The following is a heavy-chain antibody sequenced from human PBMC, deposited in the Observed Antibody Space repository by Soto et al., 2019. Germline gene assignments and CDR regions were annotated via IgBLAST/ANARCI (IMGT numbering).Heavy chain of an antibody. V-gene: IGHV5-51*01. Sequence: VESLKISCNGSGYNFITYWIAWVRQKPWKGLEWMGIIYPGDSDTRYSPSFQGQVTISADKSISTAYLQWSSLKASDTAMYYCARSGYWYYYDSSGYSYGMDVWGQGTTVTVSS. D-gene: IGHD3-22*01. CDR3: ARSGYWYYYDSSGYSYGMDV. CDR2: IYPGDSDT. J-gene: IGHJ6*02. CDR1: GYNFITYW.